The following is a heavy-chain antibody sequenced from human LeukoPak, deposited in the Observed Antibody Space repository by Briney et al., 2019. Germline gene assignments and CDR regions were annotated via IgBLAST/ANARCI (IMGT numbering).Heavy chain of an antibody. CDR1: GYMLSAYW. CDR3: ARQGLAVPGEADC. CDR2: IYPGDSDT. Sequence: GESLKISCKGFGYMLSAYWIGWVRRMPGRGLEWMGIIYPGDSDTRYSPSFQGQVTISADKSTSTAYLQWNNLKASDTAMYYCARQGLAVPGEADCWGQGTLVTVSS. D-gene: IGHD6-19*01. J-gene: IGHJ4*02. V-gene: IGHV5-51*01.